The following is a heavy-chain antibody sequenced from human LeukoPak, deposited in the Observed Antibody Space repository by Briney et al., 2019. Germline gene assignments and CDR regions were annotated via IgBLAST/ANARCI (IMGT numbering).Heavy chain of an antibody. CDR1: GLTVSSNY. D-gene: IGHD5-12*01. V-gene: IGHV3-53*01. Sequence: GGSLRLSCAASGLTVSSNYMSWVRQAPGKGLEWVSVFYSGGSTYYADSVKGRFTISRDNAKNSLYLQMNSLRAEDTAVYYCARGGGYDSSFDYWGQGTLVTVSS. CDR2: FYSGGST. J-gene: IGHJ4*02. CDR3: ARGGGYDSSFDY.